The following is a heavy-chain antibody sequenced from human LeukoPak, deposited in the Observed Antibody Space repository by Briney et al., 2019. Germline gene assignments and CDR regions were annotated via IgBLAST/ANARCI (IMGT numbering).Heavy chain of an antibody. CDR2: ISYDGSNK. Sequence: GGSLRLSCAASGFAFSTYAMHWVRQTPGKGLEWVAIISYDGSNKYYADSVKGRFTISRDNSKNTLYLQMNSLRAEDTAVYYCANHVAARAHFDYWGQGTLVTVSS. D-gene: IGHD6-6*01. CDR1: GFAFSTYA. CDR3: ANHVAARAHFDY. J-gene: IGHJ4*02. V-gene: IGHV3-30-3*01.